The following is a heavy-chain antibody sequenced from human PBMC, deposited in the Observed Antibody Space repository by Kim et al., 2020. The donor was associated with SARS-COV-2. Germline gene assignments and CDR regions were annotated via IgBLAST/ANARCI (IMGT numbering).Heavy chain of an antibody. CDR2: INHSGST. Sequence: SETLSLTCAVYGGSFSGYYWSWIRQPPGKGLEWIGEINHSGSTNYNPSLKSRVTISVDTSKNQFSLKLSSVTAADTAVYYCARGRLRLFCTNGVCYPYYYYGMDVWGQGTTVTVSS. V-gene: IGHV4-34*01. CDR1: GGSFSGYY. CDR3: ARGRLRLFCTNGVCYPYYYYGMDV. D-gene: IGHD2-8*01. J-gene: IGHJ6*02.